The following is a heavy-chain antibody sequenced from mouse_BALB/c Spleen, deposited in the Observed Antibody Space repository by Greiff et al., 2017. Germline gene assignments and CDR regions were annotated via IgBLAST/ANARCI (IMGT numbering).Heavy chain of an antibody. CDR2: IDPSNSET. Sequence: VQLQQSGPELVRPGASVKMSCKASGYTFTSYWMHWVKQRPGQGLEWIGMIDPSNSETRLNQKFKDKATLNVDKSSNTAYMQLRSLASEDSAVYYYARSMGALWLRSLDYWGEGTSVTVSS. J-gene: IGHJ4*01. CDR1: GYTFTSYW. CDR3: ARSMGALWLRSLDY. V-gene: IGHV1S127*01. D-gene: IGHD2-2*01.